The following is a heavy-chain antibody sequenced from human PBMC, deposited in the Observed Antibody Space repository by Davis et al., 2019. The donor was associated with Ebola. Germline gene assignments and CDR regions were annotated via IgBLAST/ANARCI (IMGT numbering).Heavy chain of an antibody. CDR1: GFTFSSYE. J-gene: IGHJ4*02. CDR3: ARETVNCGGDCLDY. Sequence: PGGSLRLSCAASGFTFSSYEMNWVRQAPGKGLEWVSYISSSGSTIYYADSVKGRFTVSRDNTKNSLYLQMNSLRAEDTAVYYCARETVNCGGDCLDYWGQGSLVTVSS. V-gene: IGHV3-48*03. D-gene: IGHD2-21*02. CDR2: ISSSGSTI.